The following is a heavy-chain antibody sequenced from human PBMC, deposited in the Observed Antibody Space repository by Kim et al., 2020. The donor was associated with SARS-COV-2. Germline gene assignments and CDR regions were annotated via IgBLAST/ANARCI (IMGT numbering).Heavy chain of an antibody. CDR2: IIPIFGTA. CDR1: GGTFSSYA. D-gene: IGHD5-12*01. CDR3: ARSPIVATIWGYYYYGMDV. Sequence: AVKVSCKASGGTFSSYAISWVRQAPGQGLEWMGGIIPIFGTANYAQKFQGRVTITADESTSTAYMELSSLRSEDTAVYYCARSPIVATIWGYYYYGMDVWGQGTTVTVSS. V-gene: IGHV1-69*13. J-gene: IGHJ6*02.